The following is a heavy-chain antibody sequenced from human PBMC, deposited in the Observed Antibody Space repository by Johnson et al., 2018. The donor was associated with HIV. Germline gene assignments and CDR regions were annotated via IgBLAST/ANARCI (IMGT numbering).Heavy chain of an antibody. CDR3: AKDGDDGDEADGTKGAFDI. J-gene: IGHJ3*02. CDR2: ISYDGSKT. CDR1: GFPFHTYW. V-gene: IGHV3-30*18. D-gene: IGHD2-2*01. Sequence: QMLLVESGGGVVQPGGSLRLSCAASGFPFHTYWMSWVRQGPGKGLEWVALISYDGSKTYYVDSVKARFTISRDDARNTLYLQMNSLRVEDTALYYCAKDGDDGDEADGTKGAFDIWGQGTMVTVSS.